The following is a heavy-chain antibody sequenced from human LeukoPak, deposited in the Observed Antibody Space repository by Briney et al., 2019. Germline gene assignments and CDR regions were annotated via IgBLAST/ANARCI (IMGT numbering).Heavy chain of an antibody. CDR3: AKDDAWLQFND. CDR1: GFTFSSYG. V-gene: IGHV3-23*01. D-gene: IGHD5-24*01. Sequence: PGGSLRLSCAASGFTFSSYGMSWVRQAPGKGLEWVSAISGSGDSTYYADSVKGRFTISRDNSENTVYLHMSSLRAGDTALYFCAKDDAWLQFNDWGQGTLVTVSS. CDR2: ISGSGDST. J-gene: IGHJ4*02.